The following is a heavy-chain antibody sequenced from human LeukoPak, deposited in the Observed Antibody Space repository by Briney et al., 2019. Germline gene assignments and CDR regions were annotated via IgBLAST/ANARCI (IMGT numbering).Heavy chain of an antibody. CDR2: VFTDGSS. CDR3: ASDLGMYLDY. V-gene: IGHV4-4*07. D-gene: IGHD1-26*01. CDR1: GGSIRGYY. J-gene: IGHJ4*02. Sequence: PSETLSLTCSVSGGSIRGYYWSWIRQPAGKGLEWIGRVFTDGSSNYNPSLKSRVTMSVDTSNNQFSLKLSSVTAADTAVYYCASDLGMYLDYWGQGTLVTVSS.